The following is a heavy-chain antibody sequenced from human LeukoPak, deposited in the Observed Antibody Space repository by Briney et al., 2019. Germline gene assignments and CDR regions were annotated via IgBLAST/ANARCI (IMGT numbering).Heavy chain of an antibody. D-gene: IGHD3-3*01. Sequence: SQTLSLTCAVSGGSISSGGYSWSWIRQPPGKGLEWIGYIYHSGSTYYNPSLKSRVTISVDRSKNQFSLKLSSVTAADTAVYYCARERVTIIDWGQGTLVTVSS. CDR1: GGSISSGGYS. CDR3: ARERVTIID. CDR2: IYHSGST. J-gene: IGHJ1*01. V-gene: IGHV4-30-2*01.